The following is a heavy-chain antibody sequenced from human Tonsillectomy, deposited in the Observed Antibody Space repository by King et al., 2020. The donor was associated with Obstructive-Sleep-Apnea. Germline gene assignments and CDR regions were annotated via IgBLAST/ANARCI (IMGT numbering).Heavy chain of an antibody. Sequence: VQLVQSGAEVKKPGESLKISCKGSGYSFTSYWIGWVRQMPGKGLEWMGIIYPGDSDTRYSPSFQGQVTISADKSISTAYLQWSSLKASDTAMYYGARRSVYIVATLDQYYFDYWGQGTLVTVSS. D-gene: IGHD5-12*01. CDR1: GYSFTSYW. J-gene: IGHJ4*02. CDR3: ARRSVYIVATLDQYYFDY. V-gene: IGHV5-51*01. CDR2: IYPGDSDT.